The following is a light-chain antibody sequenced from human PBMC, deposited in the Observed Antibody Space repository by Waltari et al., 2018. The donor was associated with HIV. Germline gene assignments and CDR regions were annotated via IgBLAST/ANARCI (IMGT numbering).Light chain of an antibody. CDR3: AAWDDSLDEYV. J-gene: IGLJ1*01. CDR1: SSNIGSKT. Sequence: QSALTQPPSASGTPGQRVTLSCSGSSSNIGSKTVNWYQQLPGTAPKLLICSNNQRPGGVPDRFSGSKAGTSASLAISGLQSEDEADYYCAAWDDSLDEYVFGTGTKVTVL. CDR2: SNN. V-gene: IGLV1-44*01.